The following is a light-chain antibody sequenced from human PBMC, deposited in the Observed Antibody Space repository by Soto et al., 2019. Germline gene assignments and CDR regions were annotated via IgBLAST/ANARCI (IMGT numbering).Light chain of an antibody. CDR1: QSVGKY. CDR2: DAS. J-gene: IGKJ1*01. CDR3: QQRGNRPPWT. V-gene: IGKV3-11*01. Sequence: DTVTTQSPATLSLSPGERATLSCRASQSVGKYLVWYQQKPGQAPRLLIYDASNRATGIPARFSGSGSGTDFTLTISSLEPEDLAVYYCQQRGNRPPWTFGQGTKGEI.